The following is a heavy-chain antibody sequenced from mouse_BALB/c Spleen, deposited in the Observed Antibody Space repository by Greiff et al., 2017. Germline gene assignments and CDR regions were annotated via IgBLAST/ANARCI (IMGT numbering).Heavy chain of an antibody. J-gene: IGHJ2*01. CDR2: ISSGSSTI. CDR3: ARVYYGSSPHYFDY. D-gene: IGHD1-1*01. CDR1: GFTFSSYT. V-gene: IGHV5-9-3*01. Sequence: EVQLVESGGGLVKPGGSLKLSCAASGFTFSSYTMSWVRQTPEKRLEWVATISSGSSTIYYADTVKGRFTISRDNPKNTLFLQMTSLRSEDTAMYYCARVYYGSSPHYFDYWGQGTTLTVSS.